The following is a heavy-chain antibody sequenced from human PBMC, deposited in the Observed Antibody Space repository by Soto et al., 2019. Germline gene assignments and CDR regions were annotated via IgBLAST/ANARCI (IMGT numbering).Heavy chain of an antibody. CDR3: ASGPPTVGSIHFVFDF. CDR1: GFTFSNFA. V-gene: IGHV3-23*01. D-gene: IGHD1-26*01. Sequence: GESLKISCAASGFTFSNFAMNWVRQAPGKGLEWVSLINSGGESTYYADSVKGRFTISRDNSKNTLYLQMNSLGADDTAVYFCASGPPTVGSIHFVFDFWGLGTLVTVS. CDR2: INSGGEST. J-gene: IGHJ4*02.